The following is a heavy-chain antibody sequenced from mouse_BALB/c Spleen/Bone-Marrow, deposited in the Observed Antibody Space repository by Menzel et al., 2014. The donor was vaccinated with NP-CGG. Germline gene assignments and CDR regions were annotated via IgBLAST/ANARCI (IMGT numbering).Heavy chain of an antibody. CDR1: GFNIKDFY. D-gene: IGHD2-4*01. CDR2: IDPENGDT. Sequence: VQLQQSGAELVRSGASVKLSCTASGFNIKDFYIYWVKQRPAQGLEWIGWIDPENGDTDYDPKFQGKATMTADTSSNAAYLQLSSLASEDTAVYYCNALYYDSVFDYWGQGTTLTVSS. J-gene: IGHJ2*01. V-gene: IGHV14-4*02. CDR3: NALYYDSVFDY.